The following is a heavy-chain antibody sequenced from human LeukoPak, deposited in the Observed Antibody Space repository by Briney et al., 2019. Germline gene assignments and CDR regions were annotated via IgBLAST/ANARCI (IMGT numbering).Heavy chain of an antibody. CDR1: GGSISSYY. J-gene: IGHJ6*03. V-gene: IGHV4-4*07. Sequence: SETLSLTCTVSGGSISSYYWSWIRQPAGKGLEWIGRIYTSGSTDYNPSLKSRVTISVDKSKNQLSLKVSSVTAADTAVYYCARDSDYGDSYYYYYMDVWGKGTTVTLSS. CDR2: IYTSGST. CDR3: ARDSDYGDSYYYYYMDV. D-gene: IGHD4-17*01.